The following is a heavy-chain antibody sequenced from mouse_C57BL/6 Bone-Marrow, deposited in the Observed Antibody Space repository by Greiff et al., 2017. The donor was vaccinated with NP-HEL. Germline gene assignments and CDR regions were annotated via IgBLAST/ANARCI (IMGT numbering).Heavy chain of an antibody. V-gene: IGHV3-6*01. CDR3: ASGKFPGAMDY. J-gene: IGHJ4*01. CDR1: GYSITSGYY. D-gene: IGHD4-1*01. Sequence: EVKLMESGPGLVKPSQSLSLTCSVTGYSITSGYYWNWIRQFPGNKLEWMGYISYDGSNNYNPSLKNRISITRDTSKNQFFLKLNSVTTEDTATYYCASGKFPGAMDYWGQGTSVTVSS. CDR2: ISYDGSN.